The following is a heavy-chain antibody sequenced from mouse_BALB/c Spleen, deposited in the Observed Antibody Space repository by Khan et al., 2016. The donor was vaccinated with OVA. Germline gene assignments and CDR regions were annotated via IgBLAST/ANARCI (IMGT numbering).Heavy chain of an antibody. CDR3: AGSTYRYTFAY. CDR2: FIYTGYT. V-gene: IGHV3-8*02. D-gene: IGHD2-14*01. Sequence: EVQLQESGPSLVKPSQTLSLTCSVTGDSITSGYWCWIRKFPGNKLEYMGYFIYTGYTAYNPPLNSRLVITRHTSKNQHFLQLNSMNTEATATYDCAGSTYRYTFAYWGQETLITVSA. J-gene: IGHJ3*01. CDR1: GDSITSGY.